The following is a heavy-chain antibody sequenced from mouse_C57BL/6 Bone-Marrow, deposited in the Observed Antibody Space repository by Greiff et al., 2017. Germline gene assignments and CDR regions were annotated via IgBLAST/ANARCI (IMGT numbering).Heavy chain of an antibody. CDR3: TRGDYKYEGAWFAY. V-gene: IGHV5-17*01. Sequence: EVKLVESGGGLVKPGGSLNLSCAASGFTFSDYGMHWVRQAPEKGLEWVAYISSGSSTIYYAVTVKGRFTISRDNAKNTLFLQMTSRRSEDTAMEYCTRGDYKYEGAWFAYWGQGTLVTVSA. CDR2: ISSGSSTI. J-gene: IGHJ3*01. D-gene: IGHD2-14*01. CDR1: GFTFSDYG.